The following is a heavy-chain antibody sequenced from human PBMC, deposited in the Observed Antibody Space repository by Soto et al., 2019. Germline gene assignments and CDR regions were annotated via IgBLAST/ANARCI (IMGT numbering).Heavy chain of an antibody. CDR2: IYSGGST. D-gene: IGHD4-17*01. J-gene: IGHJ6*02. Sequence: EVQLVESGGGLIQPGGSLRLSCAASGFTVSSNYMSWVRQAPGKGLEWVSVIYSGGSTYYADSVKGRFTISRDNSKNTLYLQMNSRRAEDTAVYYCASTTTVTPTYYYYYGMDVWGQGTTVTVSS. CDR3: ASTTTVTPTYYYYYGMDV. CDR1: GFTVSSNY. V-gene: IGHV3-53*01.